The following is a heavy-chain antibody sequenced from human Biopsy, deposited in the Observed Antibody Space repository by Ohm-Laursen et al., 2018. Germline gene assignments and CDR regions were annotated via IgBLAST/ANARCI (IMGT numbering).Heavy chain of an antibody. CDR2: ISSSGRTM. CDR3: ATTRSFDN. V-gene: IGHV3-48*03. CDR1: GFTFSSYG. Sequence: SLRLSCAASGFTFSSYGMHWVRQAPGKGLEWVSYISSSGRTMYYADSVKGRFTISRDNANKSLYLQMNSLRAEDTAVYYCATTRSFDNWGQGTLVTVSS. J-gene: IGHJ4*02. D-gene: IGHD5-24*01.